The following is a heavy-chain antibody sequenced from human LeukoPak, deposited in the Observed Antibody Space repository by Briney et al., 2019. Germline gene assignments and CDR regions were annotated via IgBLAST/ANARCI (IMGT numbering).Heavy chain of an antibody. CDR2: ISYDGSNK. CDR1: GFTFSSYA. J-gene: IGHJ4*02. D-gene: IGHD5-24*01. CDR3: ARGRMATISLFDY. V-gene: IGHV3-30*01. Sequence: QAGGSLRLSCAASGFTFSSYAMHWVRQAPGKGLEWVAVISYDGSNKYYADSVKGRFTISRDNSKNTLYLQMNSLRAEDTAVYYCARGRMATISLFDYWGQGTLVTVSS.